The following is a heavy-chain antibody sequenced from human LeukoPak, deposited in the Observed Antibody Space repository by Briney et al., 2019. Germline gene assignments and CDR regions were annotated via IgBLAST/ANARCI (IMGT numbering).Heavy chain of an antibody. CDR2: INPSGGST. J-gene: IGHJ4*02. V-gene: IGHV1-46*01. D-gene: IGHD6-19*01. CDR3: ARDVAVAGTGGEFDY. CDR1: GYTFTSYY. Sequence: GASVKVSCKASGYTFTSYYMHWVRQAPGQGLEWMGIINPSGGSTSYAQKFQGRVTMTRDTSTSTVYMELSSLRSEDTAVYYCARDVAVAGTGGEFDYWGQGTLVTVSS.